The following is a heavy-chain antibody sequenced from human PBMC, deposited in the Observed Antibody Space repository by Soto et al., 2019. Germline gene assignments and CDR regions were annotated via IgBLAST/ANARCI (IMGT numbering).Heavy chain of an antibody. V-gene: IGHV4-38-2*02. Sequence: PSETLSLTCAVSGYSISSGYYLVLIRQPPGKVLEWIGSIYHSGSTYYNPSLKSRVTISVDTSKNQFSLKLSSVTAADTAVYYCARDLLSSYYDSRGLGFDYWGQGTLVTVSS. CDR1: GYSISSGYY. D-gene: IGHD3-22*01. CDR3: ARDLLSSYYDSRGLGFDY. J-gene: IGHJ4*02. CDR2: IYHSGST.